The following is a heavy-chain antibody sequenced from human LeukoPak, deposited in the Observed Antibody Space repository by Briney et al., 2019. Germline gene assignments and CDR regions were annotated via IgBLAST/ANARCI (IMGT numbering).Heavy chain of an antibody. CDR2: IYSGGST. V-gene: IGHV3-53*01. Sequence: GGSLRLSCAASGFTFSSYGMHWVRQAPGKGLEWVSVIYSGGSTYYADSVKGRFTLSRDNSKNTLYLQMNSLRAEDTAVYYCARDPGAGTDYWGQGTLVTVSS. J-gene: IGHJ4*02. CDR3: ARDPGAGTDY. CDR1: GFTFSSYG.